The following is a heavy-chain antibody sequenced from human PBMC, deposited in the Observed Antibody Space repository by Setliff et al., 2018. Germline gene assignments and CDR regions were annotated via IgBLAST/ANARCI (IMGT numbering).Heavy chain of an antibody. CDR1: GFTFSTYR. D-gene: IGHD1-1*01. J-gene: IGHJ4*02. V-gene: IGHV3-33*08. Sequence: PGGSLRLSCAASGFTFSTYRMHWVRQAPGKGLEWVAVIWDDGVKKYHADSVKGRFTISRDNSKNTLYLQMTSLRAEDTAIYYCVNHNPARRALDGTPLDKWGQGVLVTVSS. CDR3: VNHNPARRALDGTPLDK. CDR2: IWDDGVKK.